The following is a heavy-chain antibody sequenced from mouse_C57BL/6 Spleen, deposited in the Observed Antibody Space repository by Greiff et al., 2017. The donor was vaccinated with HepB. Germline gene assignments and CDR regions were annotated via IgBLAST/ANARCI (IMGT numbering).Heavy chain of an antibody. CDR1: GYTFTSYG. J-gene: IGHJ2*01. Sequence: VQLQQSGAELARPGASVKLSCKASGYTFTSYGISWVKQRTGQGLEWIGEIYPRSGNTYYNEKFKGKATLTADKSSSTAYMELRSLTSEDSAVYFCARRNGSLYFDYWGQSTTLTVSS. D-gene: IGHD1-1*01. CDR2: IYPRSGNT. V-gene: IGHV1-81*01. CDR3: ARRNGSLYFDY.